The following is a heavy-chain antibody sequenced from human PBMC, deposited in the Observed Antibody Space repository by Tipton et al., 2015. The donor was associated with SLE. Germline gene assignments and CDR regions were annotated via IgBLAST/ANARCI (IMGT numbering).Heavy chain of an antibody. Sequence: TLSLTCAVSTYSISSGFYWAWIRQPPGKGLEWIGSIYHSGSTYYNPSLKSRVSISLDASKNQFSLKLSSVTAADTALYYCARGKGWFDPWGQGTLVTVSS. V-gene: IGHV4-38-2*01. CDR1: TYSISSGFY. CDR3: ARGKGWFDP. CDR2: IYHSGST. J-gene: IGHJ5*02.